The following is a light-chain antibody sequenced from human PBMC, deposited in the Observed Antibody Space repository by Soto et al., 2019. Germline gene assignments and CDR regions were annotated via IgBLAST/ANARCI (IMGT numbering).Light chain of an antibody. CDR2: GAS. J-gene: IGKJ1*01. Sequence: EIVLTQSPGTLSLSPGERATLSCRASQSVSSSYLAWYQQKPGQAPSLLIYGASIRATGIPDRFSGSGSGTDFTLTISRLEPEDFAVYYCQQYDSSPRTFGQGTKVEI. V-gene: IGKV3-20*01. CDR1: QSVSSSY. CDR3: QQYDSSPRT.